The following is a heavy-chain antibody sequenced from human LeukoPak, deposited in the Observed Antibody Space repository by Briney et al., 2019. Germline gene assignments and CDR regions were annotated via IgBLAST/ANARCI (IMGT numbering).Heavy chain of an antibody. CDR3: ATGRYYYDSSGGDY. Sequence: ASVKVSCKASGYTFTGYYMHWVRQAPGQGLEWMGWISTYNGDTNYAQKVQGRVTMTTDTSTNTAYMEVRSLRSEDTAVYYCATGRYYYDSSGGDYWGQGTLVTVSS. D-gene: IGHD3-22*01. CDR2: ISTYNGDT. CDR1: GYTFTGYY. V-gene: IGHV1-18*04. J-gene: IGHJ4*02.